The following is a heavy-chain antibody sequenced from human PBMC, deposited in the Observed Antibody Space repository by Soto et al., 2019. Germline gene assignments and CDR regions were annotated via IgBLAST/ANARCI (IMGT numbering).Heavy chain of an antibody. V-gene: IGHV3-30-3*01. CDR1: GFTFSSYA. J-gene: IGHJ4*02. CDR2: ISYDGSNK. Sequence: QVQLVESGGGVVQPGRSLRLSCAASGFTFSSYAMHWVRQAPGKGLEWVAVISYDGSNKYYADSVKGRFTISRDNSKNTLYLQMNSLRAEDTAVYYCARDQEMGGSYYLYDYWGQGTLVTVSS. CDR3: ARDQEMGGSYYLYDY. D-gene: IGHD1-26*01.